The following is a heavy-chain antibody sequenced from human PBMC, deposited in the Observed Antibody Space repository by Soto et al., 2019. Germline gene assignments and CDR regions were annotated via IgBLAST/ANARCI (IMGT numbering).Heavy chain of an antibody. V-gene: IGHV1-46*01. CDR3: AKGRGGKTVANFGMDV. CDR1: GDSVSNDY. CDR2: ISPFGGAT. Sequence: ASVKVCGKASGDSVSNDYLHWVRQAPGQGFEWLGLISPFGGATAYAQRFKGRVTVTMDKSSTTFYLELSSLRSDDTAVYYCAKGRGGKTVANFGMDVWGQGVTVTVSS. J-gene: IGHJ6*02. D-gene: IGHD3-16*01.